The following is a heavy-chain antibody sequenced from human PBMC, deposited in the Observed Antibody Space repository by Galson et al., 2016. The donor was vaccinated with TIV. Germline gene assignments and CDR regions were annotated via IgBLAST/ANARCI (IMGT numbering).Heavy chain of an antibody. Sequence: SLRLSCAASGFTFSSYAMNWVRQAPGKGLEWVAVISYDGTNKYYADSVKGRFTISRDNSKNTLFLQMNGLRAEDTAVYYCARGLSRSVALYDSSVYGMAVWGQGTTVTVSS. D-gene: IGHD3-22*01. CDR3: ARGLSRSVALYDSSVYGMAV. V-gene: IGHV3-30*04. J-gene: IGHJ6*01. CDR1: GFTFSSYA. CDR2: ISYDGTNK.